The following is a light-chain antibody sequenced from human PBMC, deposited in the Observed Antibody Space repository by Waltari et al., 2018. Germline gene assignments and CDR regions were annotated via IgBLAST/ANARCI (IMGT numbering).Light chain of an antibody. CDR1: QALSTY. V-gene: IGKV1-39*01. Sequence: DTLMTQSPSSLSASVGHRVPITCRASQALSTYVNWYQQTPGMAPKLLIFSSSTLHRGVSSRFSGSGSGTEFTLTISNLQPDDFATYYCQQSYSAPLAFGGGTKLDI. CDR3: QQSYSAPLA. CDR2: SSS. J-gene: IGKJ4*01.